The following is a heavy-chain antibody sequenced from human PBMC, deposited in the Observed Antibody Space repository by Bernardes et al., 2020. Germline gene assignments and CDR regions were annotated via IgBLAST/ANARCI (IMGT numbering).Heavy chain of an antibody. CDR3: ARQESSIRNFDY. Sequence: TCTVSGGSIRSSSYYSGWIRQPPGKGLEWIGSIYYSGSTYYNPSLKSRVTISVDTSKNQFSLKLSSVTAADTAVYYCARQESSIRNFDYWGQGTQVTVSS. V-gene: IGHV4-39*01. J-gene: IGHJ4*02. CDR1: GGSIRSSSYY. D-gene: IGHD6-19*01. CDR2: IYYSGST.